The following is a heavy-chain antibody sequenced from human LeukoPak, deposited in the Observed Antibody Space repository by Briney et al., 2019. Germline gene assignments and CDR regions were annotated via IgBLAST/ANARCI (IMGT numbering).Heavy chain of an antibody. V-gene: IGHV3-33*06. CDR3: AKDSGDGDFTTYFDY. Sequence: GGSLTLSCAASGFTFSNYGMHWVRQAPGKGLEWVAIIWYDGSNKYYADSVKGRFTISRDNSKNTLYLQMNSLRAADTAVYYCAKDSGDGDFTTYFDYWGQGTLVSVSS. J-gene: IGHJ4*02. D-gene: IGHD4-17*01. CDR2: IWYDGSNK. CDR1: GFTFSNYG.